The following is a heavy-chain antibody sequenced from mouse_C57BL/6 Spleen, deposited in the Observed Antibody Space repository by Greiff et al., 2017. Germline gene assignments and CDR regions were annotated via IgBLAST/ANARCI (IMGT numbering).Heavy chain of an antibody. V-gene: IGHV1-82*01. Sequence: VQLQQSGPELVKPGASVKISCKASGYAFSSSWMNWVKQRPGKGLEWIGRIYPGDGDTNYNGKFKGKATLTADKSSSTAYMQLSSLTSEDSAVYFCAPVITTVVANWYFDVWGTGTTVTVSS. J-gene: IGHJ1*03. CDR1: GYAFSSSW. D-gene: IGHD1-1*01. CDR3: APVITTVVANWYFDV. CDR2: IYPGDGDT.